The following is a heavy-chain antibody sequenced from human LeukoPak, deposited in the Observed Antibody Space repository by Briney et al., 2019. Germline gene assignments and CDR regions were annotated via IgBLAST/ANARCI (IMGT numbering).Heavy chain of an antibody. CDR3: ARGEYFDAFDI. Sequence: SQTLSLTCTVSGGSISSGSYYWSWIRQPAGKGLEWIGRIYTSGSTNYNPSLKSRVTISVDTSKNQFSLKLSSVTAADTAVYYCARGEYFDAFDIWGQGTMVTVSS. CDR1: GGSISSGSYY. J-gene: IGHJ3*02. V-gene: IGHV4-61*02. CDR2: IYTSGST. D-gene: IGHD2/OR15-2a*01.